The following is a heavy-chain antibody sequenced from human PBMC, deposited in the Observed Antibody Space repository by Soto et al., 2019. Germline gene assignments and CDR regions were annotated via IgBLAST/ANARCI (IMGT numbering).Heavy chain of an antibody. V-gene: IGHV1-69*01. J-gene: IGHJ6*02. CDR1: GGTFSSYA. Sequence: QVQLVQSGAEVKKPGSSVKVSCKASGGTFSSYAISWVRQAPGQGLEWMGGIIPIFGTANYAQKFQGRVTMTAVESTSTAYMELGSLRSEDTAVYFCAIATPYAICGVVIDYYYGMDVWGQGTTVTVSS. CDR2: IIPIFGTA. CDR3: AIATPYAICGVVIDYYYGMDV. D-gene: IGHD3-3*01.